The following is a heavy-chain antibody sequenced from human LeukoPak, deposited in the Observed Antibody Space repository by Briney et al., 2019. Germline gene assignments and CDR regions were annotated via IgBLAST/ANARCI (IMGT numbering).Heavy chain of an antibody. Sequence: SETLSLTCTVSGGSISSSSYYWGWIRQPPGKGLEWIGSIYYSGSTYYNPSLKSRVTISVDTSKNQFSLKLSSVTAADTAVYYCASRPARYYYGSGYNFDYWGQGTLVTVSS. D-gene: IGHD3-10*01. CDR1: GGSISSSSYY. CDR3: ASRPARYYYGSGYNFDY. V-gene: IGHV4-39*01. J-gene: IGHJ4*02. CDR2: IYYSGST.